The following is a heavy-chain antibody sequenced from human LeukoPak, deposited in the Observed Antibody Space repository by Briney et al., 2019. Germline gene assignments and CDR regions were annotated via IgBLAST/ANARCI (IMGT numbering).Heavy chain of an antibody. V-gene: IGHV4-4*02. CDR1: GGSISSSNW. D-gene: IGHD3-22*01. Sequence: SETLSLTCAVSGGSISSSNWWSWVRQPPGKGLAWIGEIYHSGSTNYNPSLKSRVTISVDKSKNQFSLKLSSVTAADTAVYYCARALHYYDSSGFDYWGQGTLVTVSS. CDR3: ARALHYYDSSGFDY. CDR2: IYHSGST. J-gene: IGHJ4*02.